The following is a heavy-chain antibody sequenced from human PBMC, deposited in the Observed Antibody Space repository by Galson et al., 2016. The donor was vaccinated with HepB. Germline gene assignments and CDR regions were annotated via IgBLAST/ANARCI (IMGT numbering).Heavy chain of an antibody. D-gene: IGHD3-3*02. J-gene: IGHJ6*02. Sequence: SLRLSCAASGFTFNFYALHWVRQTPDKGLEWVAQISFDGSDEYYADSVKGRFTISRDNSKNTLYLQMNSLRAEDTALYYCACTPGIFAVPADYYYYAMDVWGQGTTVTVSS. V-gene: IGHV3-30*03. CDR1: GFTFNFYA. CDR3: ACTPGIFAVPADYYYYAMDV. CDR2: ISFDGSDE.